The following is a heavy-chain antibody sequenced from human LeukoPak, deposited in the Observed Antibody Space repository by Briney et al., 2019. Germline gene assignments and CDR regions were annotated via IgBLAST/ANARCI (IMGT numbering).Heavy chain of an antibody. CDR3: ARDHDYGDYGNDY. CDR2: IYYSGST. CDR1: GGSISSGY. V-gene: IGHV4-59*12. J-gene: IGHJ4*02. Sequence: PSETLSLTCTVSGGSISSGYWSWIRQPPGKGLEWIGYIYYSGSTNYNPSLKSRVTISVDTSKNQFSLKLSSVTAADTAVYYCARDHDYGDYGNDYWGQGTLVTVSS. D-gene: IGHD4-17*01.